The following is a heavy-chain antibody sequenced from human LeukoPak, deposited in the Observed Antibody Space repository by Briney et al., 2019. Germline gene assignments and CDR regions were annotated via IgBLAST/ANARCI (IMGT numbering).Heavy chain of an antibody. CDR3: AKGGTYYYDSSGHN. CDR2: ISWNSGSI. V-gene: IGHV3-9*01. CDR1: GFTFDDYA. J-gene: IGHJ4*02. D-gene: IGHD3-22*01. Sequence: GRSLRLSCAASGFTFDDYAMPWVRHAPGKGLEWVSGISWNSGSIGYADSVKGRFTISRDNAKNSLYLQMNSLRAEDTALYYCAKGGTYYYDSSGHNWGQGTLVTVSS.